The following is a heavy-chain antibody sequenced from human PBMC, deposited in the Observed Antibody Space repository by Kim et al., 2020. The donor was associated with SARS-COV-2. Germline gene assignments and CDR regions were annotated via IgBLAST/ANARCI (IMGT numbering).Heavy chain of an antibody. CDR2: IYYSGST. CDR3: ARGYGGYPWGYYYYYMDV. J-gene: IGHJ6*03. Sequence: SETLSLTCTVSGGSISSYYWSWIRQPPGKGLEWIGYIYYSGSTNYNPSLKSRVTISVDTSKNQFSLKLSSVTAADTAVYYCARGYGGYPWGYYYYYMDVWGKGTTVTVSS. CDR1: GGSISSYY. D-gene: IGHD5-12*01. V-gene: IGHV4-59*01.